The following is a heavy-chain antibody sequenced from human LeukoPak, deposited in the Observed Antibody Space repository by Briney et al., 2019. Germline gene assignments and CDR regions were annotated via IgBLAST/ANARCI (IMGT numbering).Heavy chain of an antibody. CDR1: GYTFTGYY. Sequence: ASVKVSCKASGYTFTGYYMHWVRQAPGQGLEWMGWINPNSGGTNYAQKFQGRVTMTRDTSISTAYMELSRLRSDDTAVYCCARDSAHYYDSSGYRSGNDYWGQGTLVTVSS. CDR2: INPNSGGT. D-gene: IGHD3-22*01. V-gene: IGHV1-2*02. J-gene: IGHJ4*02. CDR3: ARDSAHYYDSSGYRSGNDY.